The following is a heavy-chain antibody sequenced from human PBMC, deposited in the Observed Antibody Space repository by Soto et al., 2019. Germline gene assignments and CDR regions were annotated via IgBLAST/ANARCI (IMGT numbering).Heavy chain of an antibody. Sequence: GGSLRLSCAASGFSFGDYAMHWVRQAPGKGLEWVSGISWKSGSIGYADSVKGRFTITRDNAKNSLYLQMNSLRAEDTAVYYCAKDLAAAGHLAFIHWGQGTLVTVSS. D-gene: IGHD6-13*01. V-gene: IGHV3-9*01. CDR3: AKDLAAAGHLAFIH. J-gene: IGHJ4*02. CDR1: GFSFGDYA. CDR2: ISWKSGSI.